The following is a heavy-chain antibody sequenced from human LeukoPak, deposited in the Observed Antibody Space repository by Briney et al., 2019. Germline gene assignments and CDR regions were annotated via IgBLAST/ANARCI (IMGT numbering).Heavy chain of an antibody. V-gene: IGHV4-34*01. J-gene: IGHJ4*02. CDR1: GGSISYYY. CDR3: ASSDPYSGSYFYDY. Sequence: KASETLSLTCTVSGGSISYYYWSWIRQPPGKGLEWIGEINHSGSTNYNPSLKSRVTISVDTSKNQFSLKLSSVTAADTAVYYCASSDPYSGSYFYDYWGQGTLVTVSS. CDR2: INHSGST. D-gene: IGHD1-26*01.